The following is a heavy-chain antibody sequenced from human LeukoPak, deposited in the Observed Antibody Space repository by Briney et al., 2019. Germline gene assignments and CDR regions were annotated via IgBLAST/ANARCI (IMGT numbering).Heavy chain of an antibody. CDR2: IYHSGST. Sequence: SETLSLTCTVSGGSSSSSSYYWGWIRQSPGKGLEWIGSIYHSGSTYYNPSLKSRVTISVDTSKNQFSLKLSSVTAADMAMYYCAAGSSHYRGPFDYWGQGTLVAVSS. D-gene: IGHD3-22*01. CDR3: AAGSSHYRGPFDY. CDR1: GGSSSSSSYY. V-gene: IGHV4-39*07. J-gene: IGHJ4*02.